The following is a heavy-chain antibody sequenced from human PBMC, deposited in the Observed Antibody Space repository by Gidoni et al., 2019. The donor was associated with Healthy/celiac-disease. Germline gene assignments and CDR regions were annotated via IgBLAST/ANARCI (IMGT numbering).Heavy chain of an antibody. CDR3: ARGYASGWYSS. V-gene: IGHV4-34*01. J-gene: IGHJ5*02. CDR1: GGSFSGYY. D-gene: IGHD6-19*01. CDR2: INHSGST. Sequence: QVQLQQWGAGQLKTSETLSLTGAGAGGSFSGYYWSWIRQPPGKGLEWIGEINHSGSTNSNPSLKSRVTISVDTSKNQFSLEMSSVTAADTAVYYCARGYASGWYSSWGQGTLVTVSS.